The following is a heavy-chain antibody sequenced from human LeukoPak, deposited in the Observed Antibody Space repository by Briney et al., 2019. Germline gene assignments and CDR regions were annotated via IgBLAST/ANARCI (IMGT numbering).Heavy chain of an antibody. CDR1: GGSISSYY. J-gene: IGHJ4*02. D-gene: IGHD3-22*01. V-gene: IGHV4-59*01. Sequence: SETLSLTCTVSGGSISSYYWSWLRQPPGKGLEWIGYIYYSGSTNYNPSLKSRVTISVDTSKNQFSLKLSSVTAADTAVYYCAREGAGYDSSGYYDYWGQGTLVTVSS. CDR2: IYYSGST. CDR3: AREGAGYDSSGYYDY.